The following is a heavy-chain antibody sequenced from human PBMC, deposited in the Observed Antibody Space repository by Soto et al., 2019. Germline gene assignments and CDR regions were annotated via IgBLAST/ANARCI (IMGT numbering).Heavy chain of an antibody. CDR3: ARVLTMIVAVGPPYWFDP. Sequence: QLQLQESGSGLVKPSQTLSLTCAVSGGSISSGPHSWSWIRKPPGKGLGWIGSIYHSGSTFYNRTLKGRVTISLDRSKTQCSLKLSSVTAADTAVYYCARVLTMIVAVGPPYWFDPWGQGTLVTVSS. J-gene: IGHJ5*02. D-gene: IGHD3-22*01. CDR1: GGSISSGPHS. CDR2: IYHSGST. V-gene: IGHV4-30-2*01.